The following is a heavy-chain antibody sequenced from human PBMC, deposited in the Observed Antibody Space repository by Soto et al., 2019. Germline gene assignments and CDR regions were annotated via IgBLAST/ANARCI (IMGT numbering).Heavy chain of an antibody. V-gene: IGHV1-8*01. CDR2: MNPNSGNT. Sequence: QAQLVQSGAEVKKPGASVKVSCKASGYTFTGYDINWVRQATGQGLEWMGWMNPNSGNTGYAQNFQCRVTMPRDNSRTTAYMELISLRDDDSAVYYCAGEKVGTTGIDFCGQGTLVTGSS. CDR1: GYTFTGYD. D-gene: IGHD1-26*01. CDR3: AGEKVGTTGIDF. J-gene: IGHJ4*02.